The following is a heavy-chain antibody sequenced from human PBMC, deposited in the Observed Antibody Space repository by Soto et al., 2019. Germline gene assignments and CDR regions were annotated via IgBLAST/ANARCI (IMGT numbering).Heavy chain of an antibody. CDR3: ARVWSEQAVAGISVVPY. D-gene: IGHD6-19*01. J-gene: IGHJ4*02. Sequence: QVPLVQSGAEVKKPGASLNISCTASGFMFNKYALPWVRQAPGQRPEWMGWINGGNGNTRYSEKFQGRVTITRDTSASTIFYLALCGLSSEDPAMYFCARVWSEQAVAGISVVPYWGQGTVVSVSS. CDR2: INGGNGNT. V-gene: IGHV1-3*01. CDR1: GFMFNKYA.